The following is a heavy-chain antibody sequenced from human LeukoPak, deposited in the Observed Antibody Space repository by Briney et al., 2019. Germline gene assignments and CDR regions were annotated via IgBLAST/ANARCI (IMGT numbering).Heavy chain of an antibody. V-gene: IGHV3-7*01. J-gene: IGHJ3*02. CDR2: IKQDGSEK. Sequence: GGSLRLSCAASGFTFSSYSMNWVRQAPGKGLEWVANIKQDGSEKYYVDSVKGRFTISRDNAKNSLYLQMNSLRAEDTAVYYCARDTKAAFDIWGQGTMVTVSS. D-gene: IGHD2-8*01. CDR1: GFTFSSYS. CDR3: ARDTKAAFDI.